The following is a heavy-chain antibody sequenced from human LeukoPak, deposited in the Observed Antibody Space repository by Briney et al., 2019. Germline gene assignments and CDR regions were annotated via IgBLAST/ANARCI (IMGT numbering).Heavy chain of an antibody. Sequence: ASVKVSCKASGYTFTSYYMHWVRQAPGQGLEWMGIISPSGGSTSYAQKFQGRVTMTRDMSTSTVYMELSSLRSEDTAVYYCARDGSPIVGATHFDYWGQGTLVTVSS. D-gene: IGHD1-26*01. CDR3: ARDGSPIVGATHFDY. CDR1: GYTFTSYY. V-gene: IGHV1-46*01. CDR2: ISPSGGST. J-gene: IGHJ4*02.